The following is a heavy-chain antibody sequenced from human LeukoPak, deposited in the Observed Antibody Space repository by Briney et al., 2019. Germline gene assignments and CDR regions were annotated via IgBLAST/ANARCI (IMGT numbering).Heavy chain of an antibody. V-gene: IGHV3-33*01. J-gene: IGHJ6*04. CDR1: GFTFSSYG. CDR2: IWYDGSNK. CDR3: TTGPGHYGMDV. Sequence: GGSLRLSCAASGFTFSSYGMHWVRQAPGKGLEWVAVIWYDGSNKYYADSVKGRFTISRDNSKNTLYLQMNSLRAEDTAVYYCTTGPGHYGMDVWGKGTTVTVSS. D-gene: IGHD1-14*01.